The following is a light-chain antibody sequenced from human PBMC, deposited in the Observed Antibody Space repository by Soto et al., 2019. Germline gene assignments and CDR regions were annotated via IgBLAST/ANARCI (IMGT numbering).Light chain of an antibody. CDR2: EVS. Sequence: QSALTQPASVSGSPGQSITISCTGTSSDVGGYNYVSWYQQHPDKAPKLMIYEVSNRPSGVSNRFSGSKSGNTASQTISGLPAEDEADYYCTSYTSSSTPYVVFGGGTKLTVL. CDR3: TSYTSSSTPYVV. J-gene: IGLJ2*01. V-gene: IGLV2-14*01. CDR1: SSDVGGYNY.